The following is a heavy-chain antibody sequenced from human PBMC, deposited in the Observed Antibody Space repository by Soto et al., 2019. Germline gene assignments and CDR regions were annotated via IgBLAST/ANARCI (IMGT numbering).Heavy chain of an antibody. J-gene: IGHJ6*02. V-gene: IGHV4-31*03. CDR3: ARDDSGEYGMDV. Sequence: PSGTLSLTFTVSGGSISSWCYYWSWIRQHPGKGLEWIGYIYYSGSTYYNPSLKSRVTISVDTSENQFSLKLSSVTAADTAVYYCARDDSGEYGMDVWGQGTTVTVSS. CDR2: IYYSGST. CDR1: GGSISSWCYY. D-gene: IGHD3-10*01.